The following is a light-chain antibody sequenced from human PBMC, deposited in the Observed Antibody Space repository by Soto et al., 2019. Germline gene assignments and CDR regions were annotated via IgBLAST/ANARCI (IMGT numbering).Light chain of an antibody. Sequence: AIQLTQSPSSLSASVGDRVTITCRASQGISSALAWYQQKPGKAPKLLIYDASSLESGVPSRFSGSGSGTDFTPTISSLQPEDFATYYCQYFNSYPHHTFAQGPKLEIK. V-gene: IGKV1-13*02. CDR1: QGISSA. CDR3: QYFNSYPHHT. J-gene: IGKJ2*01. CDR2: DAS.